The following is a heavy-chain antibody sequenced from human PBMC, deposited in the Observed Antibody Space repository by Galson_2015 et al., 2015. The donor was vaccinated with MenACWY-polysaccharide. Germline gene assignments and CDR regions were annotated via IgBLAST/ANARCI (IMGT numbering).Heavy chain of an antibody. CDR1: RFTFSDYG. CDR3: ARVGRDHSGSYFHGGFDP. CDR2: IWDDGSRK. V-gene: IGHV3-33*01. J-gene: IGHJ5*02. Sequence: SLRLSCAATRFTFSDYGMHWVRQAPGKGLEWVAFIWDDGSRKYYADSVKGRFAISRDNSDNTLYLQMNNPRVADTAVYYCARVGRDHSGSYFHGGFDPWGQGTLVTVSS. D-gene: IGHD3-10*01.